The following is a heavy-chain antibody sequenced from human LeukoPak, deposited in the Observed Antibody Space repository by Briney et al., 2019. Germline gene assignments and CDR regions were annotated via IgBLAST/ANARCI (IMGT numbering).Heavy chain of an antibody. CDR2: IYYSGST. J-gene: IGHJ4*02. CDR3: AESLTFGVAAFDY. D-gene: IGHD3-3*01. V-gene: IGHV4-39*01. CDR1: GGSISSSSYY. Sequence: PSETLSLTCTVSGGSISSSSYYWGWIRQPPGKGLEWIGSIYYSGSTYYNPSLKSRVTISVDTSKNQFSLKLSSVTAADTAVYYCAESLTFGVAAFDYWGQGTLVTVSS.